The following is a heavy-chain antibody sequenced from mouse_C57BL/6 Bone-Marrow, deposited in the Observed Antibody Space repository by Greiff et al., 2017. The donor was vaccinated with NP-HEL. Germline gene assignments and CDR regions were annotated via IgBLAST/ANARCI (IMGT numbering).Heavy chain of an antibody. Sequence: DVQLVESGGGLVQSGRSLRLSCATSGFTFSDFYMEWVRQAPGKGLEWIAASRNKANDYTTEYSASVKGRFIVSRDTSQSILYLQMNALRAEDTAIYYCARGQTGGYFDYWGQGTTLTVSS. J-gene: IGHJ2*01. CDR1: GFTFSDFY. CDR2: SRNKANDYTT. V-gene: IGHV7-1*01. D-gene: IGHD4-1*01. CDR3: ARGQTGGYFDY.